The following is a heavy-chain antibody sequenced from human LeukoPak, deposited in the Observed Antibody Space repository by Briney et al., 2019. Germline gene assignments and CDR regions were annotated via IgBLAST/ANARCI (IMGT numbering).Heavy chain of an antibody. V-gene: IGHV3-23*01. J-gene: IGHJ5*02. D-gene: IGHD3-10*01. CDR1: GFTFSSSA. Sequence: GGSLRLSCAASGFTFSSSAMSWVRQAPGKGLEWLSTISGGGGSTYYADSVKGRFTISRDNSKNTLYLHMKSLRAEDTAIYYCARAVAYFYGSVTYDWFDPWGQGTLVTVSS. CDR2: ISGGGGST. CDR3: ARAVAYFYGSVTYDWFDP.